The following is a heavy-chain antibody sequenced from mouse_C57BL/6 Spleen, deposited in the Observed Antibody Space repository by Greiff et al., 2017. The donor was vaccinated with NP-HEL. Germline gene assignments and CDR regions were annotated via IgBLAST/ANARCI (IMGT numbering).Heavy chain of an antibody. J-gene: IGHJ2*01. CDR1: GYTFTSYW. CDR3: TRSPTYDYDPFDY. V-gene: IGHV1-5*01. D-gene: IGHD2-4*01. CDR2: IYPGNSDT. Sequence: EVQLQQSGTVLARPGASVKMSCKTSGYTFTSYWMHWVKQRPGQGLEWIGAIYPGNSDTSYNQKFKGKANLTAVTSASTAYMELSSLTNEDSAVYYCTRSPTYDYDPFDYWGQGTTLTVSS.